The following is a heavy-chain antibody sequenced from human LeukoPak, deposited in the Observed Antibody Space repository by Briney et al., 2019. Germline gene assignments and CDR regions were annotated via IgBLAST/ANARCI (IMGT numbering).Heavy chain of an antibody. V-gene: IGHV3-30-3*01. D-gene: IGHD4-17*01. CDR3: ARDRYGDYGDFDY. J-gene: IGHJ4*02. CDR2: ISYGGSNK. Sequence: PGGSLRLSCAASGFTFSSYAMHWVRQAPGKGLEWVAVISYGGSNKYYADSVKGRFTISRDNSKNTLYLQMNSLRAEDTAVYYCARDRYGDYGDFDYWGQGTLVTVSS. CDR1: GFTFSSYA.